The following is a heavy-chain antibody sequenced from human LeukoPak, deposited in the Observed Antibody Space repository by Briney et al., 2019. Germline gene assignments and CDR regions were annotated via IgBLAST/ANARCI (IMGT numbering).Heavy chain of an antibody. CDR3: ARDISRTMDV. CDR2: INTDGSTT. V-gene: IGHV3-74*01. CDR1: GFTFSSRW. Sequence: GGSLRLSCVASGFTFSSRWMHWVRQAPGKGLVWVSIINTDGSTTRYADFVEGRFTISRDNARNTLYLEMNSLRVEDTAVYFCARDISRTMDVWGQGTTVTVSS. D-gene: IGHD2/OR15-2a*01. J-gene: IGHJ6*02.